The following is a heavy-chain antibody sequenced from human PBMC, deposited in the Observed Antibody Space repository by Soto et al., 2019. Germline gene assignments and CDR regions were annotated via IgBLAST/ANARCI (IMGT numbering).Heavy chain of an antibody. CDR1: GGSISGHS. D-gene: IGHD5-12*01. CDR3: VRGRSYSVYDF. V-gene: IGHV4-4*07. CDR2: IYPSGST. Sequence: SETLSLTCTVSGGSISGHSLIWIRQPAGRGLEWIGHIYPSGSTSYNPSLRSRVTMSLDTSKNQIFLNLTSVTAADTAVFYCVRGRSYSVYDFWGPGTLVTVSS. J-gene: IGHJ4*02.